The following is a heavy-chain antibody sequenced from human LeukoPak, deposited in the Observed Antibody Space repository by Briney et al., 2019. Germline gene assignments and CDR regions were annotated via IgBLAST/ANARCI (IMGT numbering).Heavy chain of an antibody. J-gene: IGHJ4*02. CDR3: ARERTAADFDY. D-gene: IGHD6-13*01. Sequence: SETLSLTCAVCGGSFSGYYWSWIRQPPGKGLEWIGEINHSGSTNYNPYLKSRVTISVDTSKNQFSLKLSSVTAADTAVYYCARERTAADFDYWGQGTLVTVSS. V-gene: IGHV4-34*01. CDR1: GGSFSGYY. CDR2: INHSGST.